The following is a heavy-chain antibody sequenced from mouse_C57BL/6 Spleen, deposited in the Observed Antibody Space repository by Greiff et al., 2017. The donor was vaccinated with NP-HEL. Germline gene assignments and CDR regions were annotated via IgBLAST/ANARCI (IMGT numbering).Heavy chain of an antibody. CDR1: GFTFSDYY. Sequence: EVQGVESGGGLVQPGGSLKLSCAASGFTFSDYYMYWVRQTPEKRLEWVAYISHGGGSTYYPDTVKGRFTISRDNAKNTLYLQMSRLKSEDTAMYYCARHRITTVVAFYAMDYWGQGTSVTVSS. J-gene: IGHJ4*01. D-gene: IGHD1-1*01. CDR2: ISHGGGST. V-gene: IGHV5-12*01. CDR3: ARHRITTVVAFYAMDY.